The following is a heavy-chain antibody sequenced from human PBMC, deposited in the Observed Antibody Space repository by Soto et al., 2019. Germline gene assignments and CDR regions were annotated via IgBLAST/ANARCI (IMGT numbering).Heavy chain of an antibody. D-gene: IGHD2-2*01. V-gene: IGHV3-7*01. CDR3: VRDRSRPAAMDY. Sequence: GGSLRLSCAASGFSISPYWMSWVRQAPGKGLEWVANIRQDGSAQFSLDSVKGRFTLSRDNAENSLHLQMNSLRVEDTAVYYCVRDRSRPAAMDYWGQGALVTVSS. CDR2: IRQDGSAQ. J-gene: IGHJ4*02. CDR1: GFSISPYW.